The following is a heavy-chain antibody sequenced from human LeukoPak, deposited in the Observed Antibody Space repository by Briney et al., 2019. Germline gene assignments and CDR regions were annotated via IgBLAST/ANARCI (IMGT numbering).Heavy chain of an antibody. CDR2: IIPIFGTA. V-gene: IGHV1-69*13. J-gene: IGHJ6*02. CDR3: AIRSYYYYGMDV. CDR1: GGTFSSYA. Sequence: ASVKVSCKAPGGTFSSYAISWVRQAPGQGLEWMAGIIPIFGTANYAQKFQGRVTITADESTSTAYMELSSLRSEDTAVYYCAIRSYYYYGMDVWGQGTTVTVSS.